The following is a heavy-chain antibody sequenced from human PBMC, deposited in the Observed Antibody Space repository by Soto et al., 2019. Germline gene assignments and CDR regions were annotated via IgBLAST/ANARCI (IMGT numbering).Heavy chain of an antibody. CDR1: GFTFSSYE. D-gene: IGHD1-26*01. CDR3: ARDRRTLFWELRTRFDY. CDR2: ISSSGSTI. V-gene: IGHV3-48*03. J-gene: IGHJ4*02. Sequence: GGSLRLSCAASGFTFSSYEMNWVRQAPGKGLEWVSYISSSGSTIYYADSVKGRFTISRDNAKNSLYLQMNSLRAEDTAVYYCARDRRTLFWELRTRFDYWGQGTLVTV.